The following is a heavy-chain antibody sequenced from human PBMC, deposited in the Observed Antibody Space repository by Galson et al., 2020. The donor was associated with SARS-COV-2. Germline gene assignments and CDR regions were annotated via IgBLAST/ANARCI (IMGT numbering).Heavy chain of an antibody. D-gene: IGHD6-13*01. Sequence: ASVKVSCKASGYTFTSYGISWVRQAPGQGLEWMGWISAYNGNTNYAQKLQGRVTMTTDTSTSTAYMELRSLRSDGTAVYYCASGTLYSSSWYYYYGMDVWGQGTTVTVSS. V-gene: IGHV1-18*01. CDR1: GYTFTSYG. CDR2: ISAYNGNT. J-gene: IGHJ6*02. CDR3: ASGTLYSSSWYYYYGMDV.